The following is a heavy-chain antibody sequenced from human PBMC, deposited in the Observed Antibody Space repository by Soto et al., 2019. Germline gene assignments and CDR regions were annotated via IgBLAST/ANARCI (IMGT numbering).Heavy chain of an antibody. J-gene: IGHJ4*02. Sequence: GGSLRLSCAASGFTFDDYAMHWVRQAPGKGLEWVSGISWNSGSIGYADSVKGRFTISRDNAKNSLYLQMNSLRAEDTALYYCAKDGFERGLGFLFDYWGQGTLVTVSS. D-gene: IGHD3-10*01. CDR3: AKDGFERGLGFLFDY. V-gene: IGHV3-9*01. CDR2: ISWNSGSI. CDR1: GFTFDDYA.